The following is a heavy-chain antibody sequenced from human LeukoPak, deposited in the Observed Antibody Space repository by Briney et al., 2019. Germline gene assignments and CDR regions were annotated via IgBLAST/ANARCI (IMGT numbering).Heavy chain of an antibody. CDR2: MNPNSGNT. Sequence: GASVKVSCKASGYTFTSYDINWVRQATGQGLEWMGWMNPNSGNTGYARKFQGRVTMTRNTSISTAYMELSSLRSEDTAVYYCARGGSSWYLDYYYGMDVWGQGTTVTVSS. V-gene: IGHV1-8*01. J-gene: IGHJ6*02. CDR3: ARGGSSWYLDYYYGMDV. CDR1: GYTFTSYD. D-gene: IGHD6-13*01.